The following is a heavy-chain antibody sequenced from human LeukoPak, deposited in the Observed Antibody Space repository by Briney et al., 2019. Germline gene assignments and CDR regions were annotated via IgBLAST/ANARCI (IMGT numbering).Heavy chain of an antibody. CDR2: IFHRGGT. J-gene: IGHJ4*02. CDR3: ASSGGEYYDFWSGYFPHYFDY. CDR1: NDSISSGDYY. Sequence: SETLSLTCTVSNDSISSGDYYWNWIRQPPGKGLEWIGYIFHRGGTSYNPSLKSRILFSVDTSQNQFSLKLNSVTAADTAVYYCASSGGEYYDFWSGYFPHYFDYWGQGTLVTVSS. V-gene: IGHV4-30-4*01. D-gene: IGHD3-3*01.